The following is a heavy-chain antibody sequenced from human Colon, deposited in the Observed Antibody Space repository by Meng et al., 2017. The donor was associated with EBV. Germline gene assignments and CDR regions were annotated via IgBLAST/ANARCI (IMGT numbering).Heavy chain of an antibody. V-gene: IGHV4-39*07. CDR2: IDYSGRT. Sequence: QLQLQESGPGLVKPSEXRSFTRSVSGDSVSNKNKYWGWIRHPPGKGLEWIGNIDYSGRTNYNPSLTSRVAISVDTSKNQFSLRLNSVTAADSAIYSCARGDLDGDCYYCLDFWGQGALVTFSS. J-gene: IGHJ4*02. D-gene: IGHD2-21*02. CDR1: GDSVSNKNKY. CDR3: ARGDLDGDCYYCLDF.